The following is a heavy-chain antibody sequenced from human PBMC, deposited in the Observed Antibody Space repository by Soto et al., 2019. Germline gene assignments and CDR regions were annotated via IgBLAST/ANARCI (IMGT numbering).Heavy chain of an antibody. D-gene: IGHD2-21*02. V-gene: IGHV4-39*01. J-gene: IGHJ4*02. CDR2: IYYSGLT. CDR1: GESISSSSYY. Sequence: PSETLSLTCIVSGESISSSSYYWGWIRQPPGKGLEWIGSIYYSGLTYYNPSFKSRVTISIDTSKNQFSLKLSSVTATDTAVYYCARQRTTVVTQAYFDHWGQGALVTVSS. CDR3: ARQRTTVVTQAYFDH.